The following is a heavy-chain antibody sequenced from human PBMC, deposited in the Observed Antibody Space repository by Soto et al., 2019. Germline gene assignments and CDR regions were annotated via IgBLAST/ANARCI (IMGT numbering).Heavy chain of an antibody. V-gene: IGHV3-33*01. D-gene: IGHD6-13*01. CDR3: ARDPVAPAGTAHYLYDGLDV. CDR2: IWYDGSNK. J-gene: IGHJ6*02. CDR1: GFTFSTYG. Sequence: QVQLVESGGGVVQPGRSLRLSCAASGFTFSTYGMHWVRQAPGKGLEWVAVIWYDGSNKYYADSVKGRFTISRDNSKNSLYLQMNSLRGDDTAVYYCARDPVAPAGTAHYLYDGLDVWGQGTTVTVSS.